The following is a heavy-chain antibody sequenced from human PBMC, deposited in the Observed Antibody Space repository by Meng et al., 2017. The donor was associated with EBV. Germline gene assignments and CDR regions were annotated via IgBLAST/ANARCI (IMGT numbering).Heavy chain of an antibody. Sequence: QVQRGEPGAGVETPGSAVTDPCKTSGGTFRRDAISWVRQAPGQGLDWMGGLIPMSDAPHYAQKFQGRVTITADESTSTHYMDLSGLRSEDTAVYYCASESGRGFTPDYWGQGTLVTVSS. CDR1: GGTFRRDA. J-gene: IGHJ4*02. V-gene: IGHV1-69*01. D-gene: IGHD3-10*01. CDR3: ASESGRGFTPDY. CDR2: LIPMSDAP.